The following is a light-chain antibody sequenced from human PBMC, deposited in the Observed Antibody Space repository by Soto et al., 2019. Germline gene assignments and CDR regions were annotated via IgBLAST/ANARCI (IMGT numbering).Light chain of an antibody. CDR1: SGINVGAYT. CDR2: YKSDSDK. Sequence: QLVLTQPSSLSASPGASASLTCTLRSGINVGAYTIYWYQQKTGSPPQYLLRYKSDSDKQQGSGVPSRFSGSKDASANAGILVISGLQSDDEADYYCLSWHSSAWVFGGGTKLTVL. V-gene: IGLV5-45*03. CDR3: LSWHSSAWV. J-gene: IGLJ3*02.